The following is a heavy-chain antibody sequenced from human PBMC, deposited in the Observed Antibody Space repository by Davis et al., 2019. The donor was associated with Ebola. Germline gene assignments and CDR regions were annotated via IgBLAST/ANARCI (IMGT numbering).Heavy chain of an antibody. J-gene: IGHJ6*02. V-gene: IGHV4-38-2*02. Sequence: SETLSLTCTVSGYSISSGYYWGWIRQPPGKGLEWIGNIYYSGSTNYNPSLKSRVTISVDTSKNQFSLKLSSVTAADTAVYYCARMIAAADFYYYYYGMDVWGQGTTVTVSS. CDR2: IYYSGST. CDR3: ARMIAAADFYYYYYGMDV. D-gene: IGHD6-13*01. CDR1: GYSISSGYY.